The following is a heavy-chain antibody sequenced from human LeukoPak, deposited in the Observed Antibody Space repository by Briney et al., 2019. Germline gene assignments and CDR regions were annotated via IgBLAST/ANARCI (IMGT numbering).Heavy chain of an antibody. V-gene: IGHV3-9*01. D-gene: IGHD6-19*01. CDR2: ISWSSGSI. Sequence: GGSLRLSCAGSGFIFNNYAMHWVRQPPGKGLEWVPGISWSSGSIDYADSVKGRFTISRDNAKNSPYLQMNSLRVEDTAFYYCAKDNRRHYTSGPNPDSLHWGQGALVTVSS. J-gene: IGHJ4*02. CDR3: AKDNRRHYTSGPNPDSLH. CDR1: GFIFNNYA.